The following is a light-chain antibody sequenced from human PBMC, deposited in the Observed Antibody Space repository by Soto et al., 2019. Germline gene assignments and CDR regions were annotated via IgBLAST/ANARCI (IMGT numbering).Light chain of an antibody. CDR1: SSNIGAGYD. Sequence: QSVLTQPPSVSGAPGQRVTISCTGSSSNIGAGYDVHWYQQLPGTAPKLLISRNNNRPSGVPDRFSGSKSGTSASLAITGLQPEDEADYYCQSYDSSLSVVVFGGGTKLTVL. J-gene: IGLJ2*01. V-gene: IGLV1-40*01. CDR3: QSYDSSLSVVV. CDR2: RNN.